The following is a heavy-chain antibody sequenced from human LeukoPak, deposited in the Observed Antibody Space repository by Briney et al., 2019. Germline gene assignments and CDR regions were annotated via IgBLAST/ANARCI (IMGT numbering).Heavy chain of an antibody. D-gene: IGHD3-3*01. CDR1: GFTFTVYS. CDR3: ARGFWGGHQDL. V-gene: IGHV3-30*09. Sequence: PGGSLRLSRAASGFTFTVYSIHWVRQAPGKALEWVAVISYDGTRKDFADSVKGRFAISRDNSKNTVDLQMDSLRPEDTATYYCARGFWGGHQDLWGQGILVTVSS. CDR2: ISYDGTRK. J-gene: IGHJ5*02.